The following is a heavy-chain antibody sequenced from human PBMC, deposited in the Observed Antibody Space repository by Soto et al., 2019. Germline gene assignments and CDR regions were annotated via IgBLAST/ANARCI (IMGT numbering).Heavy chain of an antibody. J-gene: IGHJ4*02. Sequence: RSETLSLTCAVYGGSFSGYYWSWIRQPPGKGLEWIGEINHSGSTNYNPSLKSRVTISVDTSKNQFSLKLSSVTAADTAVYYCARTGSSPHFDYWGQGTLVTVSS. CDR1: GGSFSGYY. CDR2: INHSGST. CDR3: ARTGSSPHFDY. D-gene: IGHD6-6*01. V-gene: IGHV4-34*01.